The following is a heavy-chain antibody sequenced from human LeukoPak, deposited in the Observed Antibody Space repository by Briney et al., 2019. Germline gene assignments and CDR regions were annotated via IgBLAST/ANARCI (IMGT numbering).Heavy chain of an antibody. D-gene: IGHD7-27*01. CDR2: LNGDNT. Sequence: GGSLRLSCAASGFTVSSNYMSWVRQAPGKGLEWVSALNGDNTYYADSVKGRFTISRDNAKNSLYLQMNSLRAEDTAVYYCARDHDWGSALDYWGQGTLVTVSS. CDR1: GFTVSSNY. CDR3: ARDHDWGSALDY. V-gene: IGHV3-66*01. J-gene: IGHJ4*02.